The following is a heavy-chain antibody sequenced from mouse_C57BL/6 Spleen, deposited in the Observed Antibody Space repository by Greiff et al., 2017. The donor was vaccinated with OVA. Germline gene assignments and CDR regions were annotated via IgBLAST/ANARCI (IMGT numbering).Heavy chain of an antibody. Sequence: VQLKESGPGLVKPSQSLSLTCSVTGYSITSGYYWNWIRQFPGNKLEWMGYISYDGSNNYNPSLKNRISITRDTSKNQFFLKLNSVTTEDTATYYCARVDGYVPDYWGQGTTLTVSS. V-gene: IGHV3-6*01. CDR1: GYSITSGYY. J-gene: IGHJ2*01. CDR2: ISYDGSN. CDR3: ARVDGYVPDY. D-gene: IGHD2-2*01.